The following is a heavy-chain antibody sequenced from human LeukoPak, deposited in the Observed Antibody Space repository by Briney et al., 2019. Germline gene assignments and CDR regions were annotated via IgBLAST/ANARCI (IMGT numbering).Heavy chain of an antibody. CDR3: ARAHSLTVDPPYYFDY. CDR1: GYSFTSYW. D-gene: IGHD3-9*01. Sequence: GESLKISCKGSGYSFTSYWIGWVRQMPGKGLEWMGIIYPGDSDTRYSPSFQGQVTISADKSISTAYLQWSSLKASDTAMYYCARAHSLTVDPPYYFDYWGQGTLVTVSS. J-gene: IGHJ4*02. CDR2: IYPGDSDT. V-gene: IGHV5-51*01.